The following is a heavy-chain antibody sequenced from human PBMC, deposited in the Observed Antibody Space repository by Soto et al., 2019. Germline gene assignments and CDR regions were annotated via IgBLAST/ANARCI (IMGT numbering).Heavy chain of an antibody. J-gene: IGHJ5*02. CDR1: GFTFSSYG. CDR3: ANSFTGRELLPTWFDP. Sequence: SLRLSCAASGFTFSSYGMHWVRQAPGKGLEWVAVISYDGSNKYYADSVKGRLTISRDNSKNTLYLQMNSLRAEDTAVYYCANSFTGRELLPTWFDPWGQGTLVTVS. V-gene: IGHV3-30*18. CDR2: ISYDGSNK. D-gene: IGHD1-26*01.